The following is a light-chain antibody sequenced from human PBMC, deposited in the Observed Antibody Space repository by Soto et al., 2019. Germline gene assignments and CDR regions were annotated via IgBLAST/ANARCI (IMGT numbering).Light chain of an antibody. Sequence: EIVLTQSPGTLSLSPGERATLSCRASQSVSSSYLAWYQQKPGQAPRLLIYGASTRATGIPARFSGSGSGTEFTLTISSLQSEDFAVYYCQQYNNGPRTFGQGTKVDI. CDR1: QSVSSSY. CDR2: GAS. CDR3: QQYNNGPRT. J-gene: IGKJ1*01. V-gene: IGKV3-15*01.